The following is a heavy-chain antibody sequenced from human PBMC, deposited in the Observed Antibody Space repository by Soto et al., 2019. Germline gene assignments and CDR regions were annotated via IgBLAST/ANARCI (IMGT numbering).Heavy chain of an antibody. J-gene: IGHJ4*02. CDR1: GYTFTSYG. CDR3: ARDHVGIRGYSGYDDFDY. Sequence: ASVKVSCKASGYTFTSYGISWVRQAPGQGLEWMGWISAYNGNTNYAQKLQGRVTMTTDTSTSTAYMELRSLRSDDTAVYYCARDHVGIRGYSGYDDFDYWGQGTLVTVSS. CDR2: ISAYNGNT. V-gene: IGHV1-18*01. D-gene: IGHD5-12*01.